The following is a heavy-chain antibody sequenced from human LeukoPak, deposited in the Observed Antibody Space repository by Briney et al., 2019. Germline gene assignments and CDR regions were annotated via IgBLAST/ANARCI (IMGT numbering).Heavy chain of an antibody. CDR1: GFTFSSYW. V-gene: IGHV3-7*01. D-gene: IGHD3-10*01. Sequence: PGGSLRLSCAASGFTFSSYWMSWVRQAPGKGLVWVANIKQDGSEKYYVDSVKGRFTISRDNAKNSLYLQMNSLRAEDTAVYYCARSPVSDAFDIWGQGTMVTVSS. CDR3: ARSPVSDAFDI. CDR2: IKQDGSEK. J-gene: IGHJ3*02.